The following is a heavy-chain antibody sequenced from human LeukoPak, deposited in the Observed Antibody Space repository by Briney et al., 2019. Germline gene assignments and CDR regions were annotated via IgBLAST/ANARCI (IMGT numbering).Heavy chain of an antibody. V-gene: IGHV4-59*08. D-gene: IGHD4-17*01. CDR3: ARQNGYGDQYFDY. J-gene: IGHJ4*02. CDR2: IYYSGST. Sequence: TSETLSLTCTVSGGSISSYYWSRIRQPPGKGLEWIGYIYYSGSTNYNPSLKSRVTISVDTSKNQFSLKLSSVTAADTAVYYCARQNGYGDQYFDYWGQGTLVTVSS. CDR1: GGSISSYY.